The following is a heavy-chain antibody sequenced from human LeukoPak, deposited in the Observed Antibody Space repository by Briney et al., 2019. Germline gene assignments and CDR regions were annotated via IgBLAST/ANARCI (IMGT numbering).Heavy chain of an antibody. V-gene: IGHV4-34*01. CDR2: INHSGST. CDR3: ARVAATRYYYYYYGMDV. Sequence: SETPSLTCAVYGGSFSGYYWSWIRQPPGKGLEWIGEINHSGSTNYNPSLKSRVTISVDTSKNQFSLKLSSVTAADTAVYYCARVAATRYYYYYYGMDVWGQGTTVTVSS. D-gene: IGHD2-15*01. J-gene: IGHJ6*02. CDR1: GGSFSGYY.